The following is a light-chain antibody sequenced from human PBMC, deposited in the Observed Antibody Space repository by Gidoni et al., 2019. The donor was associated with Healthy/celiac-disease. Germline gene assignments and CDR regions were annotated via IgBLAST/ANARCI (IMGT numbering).Light chain of an antibody. CDR2: AAS. J-gene: IGKJ3*01. V-gene: IGKV1-39*01. Sequence: DIQMTQSPSSLSASVGDRVTITCRASPSISSYLNWYQQKPGKAPKLLIYAASSLQSGVPSRFSGSGSGTDFPLTISSLQPEDFATYYCQQSYSTLLTFXPXTKVDIK. CDR1: PSISSY. CDR3: QQSYSTLLT.